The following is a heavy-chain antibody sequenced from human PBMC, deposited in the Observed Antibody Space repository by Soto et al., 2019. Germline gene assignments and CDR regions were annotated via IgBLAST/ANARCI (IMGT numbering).Heavy chain of an antibody. V-gene: IGHV3-11*06. D-gene: IGHD6-19*01. CDR2: ISSSSSYT. Sequence: PGGSLRLSCAASGFTFSDYYMSWIRQAPGKGLEWVSYISSSSSYTNYADSVKGRFTISRDNAKNSLYLQMNSLRAEDTAVYYCAREAPYSSGWYSGTSDYWGQGTLVTVSS. J-gene: IGHJ4*02. CDR1: GFTFSDYY. CDR3: AREAPYSSGWYSGTSDY.